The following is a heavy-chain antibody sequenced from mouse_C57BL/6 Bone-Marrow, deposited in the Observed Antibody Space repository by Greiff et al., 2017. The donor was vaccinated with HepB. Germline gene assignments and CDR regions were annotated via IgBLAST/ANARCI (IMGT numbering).Heavy chain of an antibody. CDR2: IDPNSGGT. D-gene: IGHD3-2*02. J-gene: IGHJ2*01. Sequence: VQLQQSGAELVKPGASVKLSCKASGYTFTSYWMHWVKQRPGRGLEWIGRIDPNSGGTKYNEKFKSKATLTVDKSSSTAYMQLSSLTSEDSAVYYCARKRGSGYDYFDYWGQGTTLTVSS. CDR1: GYTFTSYW. V-gene: IGHV1-72*01. CDR3: ARKRGSGYDYFDY.